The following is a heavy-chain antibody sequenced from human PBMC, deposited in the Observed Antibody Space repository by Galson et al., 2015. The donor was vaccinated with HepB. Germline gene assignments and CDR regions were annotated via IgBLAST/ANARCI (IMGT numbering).Heavy chain of an antibody. D-gene: IGHD6-19*01. CDR1: GFIFSSFA. J-gene: IGHJ4*02. CDR3: AKAVSSGRGHFFDS. CDR2: VSGDGGGT. Sequence: SLRLSCAASGFIFSSFAMSWVRQAPGKGLEWVSGVSGDGGGTYYADSVRGRVTVSRDNSKNTLYLQMNSLRVEDTAVYFCAKAVSSGRGHFFDSWGQGTLVTVSS. V-gene: IGHV3-23*01.